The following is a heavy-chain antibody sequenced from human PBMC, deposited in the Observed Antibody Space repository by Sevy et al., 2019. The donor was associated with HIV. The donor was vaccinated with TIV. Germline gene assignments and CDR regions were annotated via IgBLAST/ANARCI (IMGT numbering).Heavy chain of an antibody. CDR1: GYTLNQLS. CDR3: XXXXXXXXSSGCPFDY. CDR2: FDPEDGER. V-gene: IGHV1-24*01. Sequence: ASVKVSCKVSGYTLNQLSMHWVRQAPGKGLEWMGSFDPEDGERFYAQKFQGRVTMTEDTSTDTAYMELSSLRSEDTXXXXXXXXXXXXXSSGCPFDYWGQGTLVTVSS. D-gene: IGHD3-22*01. J-gene: IGHJ4*02.